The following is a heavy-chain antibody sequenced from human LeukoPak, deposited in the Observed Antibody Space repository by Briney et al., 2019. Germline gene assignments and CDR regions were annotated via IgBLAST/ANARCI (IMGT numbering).Heavy chain of an antibody. CDR1: GFTFSSYW. J-gene: IGHJ3*02. V-gene: IGHV3-7*03. CDR2: IKQDGSEK. Sequence: GGSLRLSCAASGFTFSSYWMSWVRQAPGKGLEWVANIKQDGSEKYYVDSVKGRFTISRDNSKNTLYLQMNSLRAEDTAVYYCAKDFYDILTGYYVGDAFDIWGQGTMVTVSS. D-gene: IGHD3-9*01. CDR3: AKDFYDILTGYYVGDAFDI.